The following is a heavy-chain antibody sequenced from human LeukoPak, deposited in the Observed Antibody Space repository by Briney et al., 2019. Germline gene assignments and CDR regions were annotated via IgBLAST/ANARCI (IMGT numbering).Heavy chain of an antibody. Sequence: PGGSLRLSCAASGFTFSSYSMNWVRQAPGKGLEWVAFISKDGNNKYYSDSLEGRFTISRDNSKETLYLQMNSLRVEDTGVYICAKDWKDSMSPYYMDVWGKGTTVIVSS. J-gene: IGHJ6*03. CDR1: GFTFSSYS. CDR3: AKDWKDSMSPYYMDV. D-gene: IGHD1-1*01. V-gene: IGHV3-30*18. CDR2: ISKDGNNK.